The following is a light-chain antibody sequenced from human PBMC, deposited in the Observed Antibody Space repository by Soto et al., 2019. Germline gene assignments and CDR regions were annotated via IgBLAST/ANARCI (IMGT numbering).Light chain of an antibody. Sequence: DIQMTQSPSTLSASVGDRVTITRRASHSVDAWLAWYQQKPGRAPKLLIYDASSLESGVPSRVSGSGYGTEFTLTISSLQPDDFATYYCQQYNNNLWTFGQGTKVDIK. CDR3: QQYNNNLWT. J-gene: IGKJ1*01. V-gene: IGKV1-5*01. CDR1: HSVDAW. CDR2: DAS.